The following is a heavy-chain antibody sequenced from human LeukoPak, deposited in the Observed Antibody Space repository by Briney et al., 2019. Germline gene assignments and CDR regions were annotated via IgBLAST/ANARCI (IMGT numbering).Heavy chain of an antibody. J-gene: IGHJ4*02. CDR3: ARGGRRLATSVDY. CDR1: GYSFTSYW. Sequence: GESLQISCKGSGYSFTSYWIGWVRQMPGKGLEWMGVIYPGDSDTRYSPSFQGQVTISADKSISTAYLQWSSLKASDTAMYYCARGGRRLATSVDYWGQGTLVTVSS. D-gene: IGHD3-16*01. CDR2: IYPGDSDT. V-gene: IGHV5-51*01.